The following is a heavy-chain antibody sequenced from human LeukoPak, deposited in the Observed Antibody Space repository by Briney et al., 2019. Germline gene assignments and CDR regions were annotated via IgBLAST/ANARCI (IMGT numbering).Heavy chain of an antibody. J-gene: IGHJ4*02. Sequence: GGSLRLSCAASGFSFSDHYMDWVSLAPGKGLEWVGRIKNKANSYGTDYAASVKGRFTLSRDDSKDSLYLQMNSLRSEDTALYYRTRVRLGAATRYFDYWGQGTLVTVSS. CDR1: GFSFSDHY. CDR3: TRVRLGAATRYFDY. V-gene: IGHV3-72*01. D-gene: IGHD1-26*01. CDR2: IKNKANSYGT.